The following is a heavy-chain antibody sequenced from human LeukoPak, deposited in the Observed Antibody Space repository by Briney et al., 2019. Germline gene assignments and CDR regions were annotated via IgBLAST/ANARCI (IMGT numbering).Heavy chain of an antibody. CDR3: ARAHNSGSDSSGYYYAYYFDY. V-gene: IGHV4-61*02. D-gene: IGHD3-22*01. CDR1: GGAISSGTYY. J-gene: IGHJ4*02. CDR2: IYTSGTT. Sequence: PSQTLSLTCTVSGGAISSGTYYWSWIRQSAGKGLEWIGRIYTSGTTNSNPSLKSRVTISVDTSKNQFSLKLSSVTAADTAVYYCARAHNSGSDSSGYYYAYYFDYWGQGTLVTVSS.